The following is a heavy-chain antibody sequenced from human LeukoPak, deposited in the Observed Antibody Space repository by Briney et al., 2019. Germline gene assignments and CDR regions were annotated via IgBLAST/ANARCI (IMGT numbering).Heavy chain of an antibody. J-gene: IGHJ6*03. D-gene: IGHD2-2*01. CDR3: ATGDPGYCSSTSCFHMDV. CDR1: GFTCDDYA. V-gene: IGHV3-43D*04. Sequence: HPGGSLRLSCAASGFTCDDYAMHWVRQAPGKGLEWVSLISWDGGSTYYADSVKGRFTISRDNSKNSLYLQMNSLRAEDTALYYCATGDPGYCSSTSCFHMDVWGKGTTVTVSS. CDR2: ISWDGGST.